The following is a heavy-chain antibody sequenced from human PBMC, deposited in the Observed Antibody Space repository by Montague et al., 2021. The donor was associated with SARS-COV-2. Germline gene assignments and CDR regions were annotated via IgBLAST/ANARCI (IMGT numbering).Heavy chain of an antibody. CDR3: ARVRYYGSGTSRCMDV. Sequence: SETLSLTCAVYGGSFSGYYWSWIRQPPGKGLEWIGEINHSGSTNYNPSLKSRVTISVDTYKNQFSLKLSSGTAADTAVYYCARVRYYGSGTSRCMDVWGQGTTVTVSS. D-gene: IGHD3-10*01. CDR2: INHSGST. V-gene: IGHV4-34*01. CDR1: GGSFSGYY. J-gene: IGHJ6*02.